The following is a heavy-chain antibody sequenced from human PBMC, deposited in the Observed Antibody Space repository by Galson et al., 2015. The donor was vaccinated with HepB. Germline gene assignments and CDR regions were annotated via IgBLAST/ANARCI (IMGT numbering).Heavy chain of an antibody. D-gene: IGHD1-26*01. J-gene: IGHJ4*02. CDR1: VGSIGRGAYS. CDR3: ARGGIYSNEWERYFDY. CDR2: IYQSGST. V-gene: IGHV4-30-2*01. Sequence: LSLTCTVSVGSIGRGAYSWTWIRQPPGKGLEWIGYIYQSGSTYYNPSLNSRVTMSVDRSKNQFSLKLTSVTAADTAVYYCARGGIYSNEWERYFDYWGQGTLVTVSS.